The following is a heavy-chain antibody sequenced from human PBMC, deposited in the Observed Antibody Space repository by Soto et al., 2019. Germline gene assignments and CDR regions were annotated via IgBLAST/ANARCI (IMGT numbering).Heavy chain of an antibody. Sequence: EGQLLQSGGDLVQPGGSLRLSCAGSGLTLRSYAMTWIRQTPEKGLEWVSTISGRSGVPSYADSVNGRFTVSRDNSKNTLYLQMNSLRPDDTAIYYCAKRGPFTGGFDPWGQGTLGTVAS. D-gene: IGHD3-16*01. CDR2: ISGRSGVP. V-gene: IGHV3-23*01. CDR3: AKRGPFTGGFDP. J-gene: IGHJ5*02. CDR1: GLTLRSYA.